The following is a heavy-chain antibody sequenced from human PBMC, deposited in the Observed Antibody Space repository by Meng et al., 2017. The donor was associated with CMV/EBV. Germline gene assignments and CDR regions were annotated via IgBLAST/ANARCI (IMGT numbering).Heavy chain of an antibody. D-gene: IGHD4-23*01. J-gene: IGHJ6*02. Sequence: SVKVSCKASGGTFSSYAISWVRQAPGQGLEWMGGIIPIFGTANYAQKFQGRVTITTDESTSTAYMELSSLRSEDTAVYYCARRGYGGNPPRPPLDYYYYGMDVWGQGTTVTVSS. CDR1: GGTFSSYA. CDR3: ARRGYGGNPPRPPLDYYYYGMDV. CDR2: IIPIFGTA. V-gene: IGHV1-69*05.